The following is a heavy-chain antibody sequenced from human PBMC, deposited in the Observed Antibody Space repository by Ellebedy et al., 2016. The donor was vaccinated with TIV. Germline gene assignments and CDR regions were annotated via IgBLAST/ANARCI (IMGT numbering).Heavy chain of an antibody. CDR1: GVSIRSPNFY. Sequence: MPSETLSLTCKVSGVSIRSPNFYWTWIRQAPGKGLDWIGTVFYSGSTYYSRSLRGRIAVDVDTSKNHFSLKLRSLTATDTGVYDCTTHDAYGHPYYYSYGMDVWGQGAPVIVSS. D-gene: IGHD3-22*01. CDR3: TTHDAYGHPYYYSYGMDV. V-gene: IGHV4-39*01. CDR2: VFYSGST. J-gene: IGHJ6*02.